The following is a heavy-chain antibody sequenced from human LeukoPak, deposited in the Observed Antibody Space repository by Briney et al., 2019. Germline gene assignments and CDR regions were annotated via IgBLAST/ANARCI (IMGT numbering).Heavy chain of an antibody. D-gene: IGHD2/OR15-2a*01. CDR3: ARGPRIDRSAFDI. CDR1: GGSISSYY. J-gene: IGHJ3*02. V-gene: IGHV4-59*01. Sequence: PSETLSLTCTVSGGSISSYYWSWIRQPPGKGLEWIGYIYYSGSTNYNPSLKSRVTISVDTSKNQFSLKLSSVTAADTAVYYCARGPRIDRSAFDIWGQGTMVTVSS. CDR2: IYYSGST.